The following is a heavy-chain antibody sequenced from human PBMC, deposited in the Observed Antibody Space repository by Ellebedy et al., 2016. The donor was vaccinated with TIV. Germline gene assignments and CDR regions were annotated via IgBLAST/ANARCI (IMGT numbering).Heavy chain of an antibody. CDR1: GGTFSSYS. CDR3: ARAPPPRGDRSADAFDI. V-gene: IGHV1-69*04. D-gene: IGHD7-27*01. J-gene: IGHJ3*02. CDR2: IIPILYIT. Sequence: AASVKVSCKASGGTFSSYSINWVRQAPGQGLEWMGRIIPILYITNYAQNFQGRVTITADKSTSTAYMELSSIRSEDTAVDYCARAPPPRGDRSADAFDIWGQGTMVTVSS.